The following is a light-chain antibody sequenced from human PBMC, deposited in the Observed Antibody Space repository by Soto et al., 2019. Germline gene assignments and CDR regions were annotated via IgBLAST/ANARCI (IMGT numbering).Light chain of an antibody. CDR2: DGS. CDR1: QSVRSSY. J-gene: IGKJ4*01. V-gene: IGKV3D-20*01. Sequence: NVLTQSPATLSLSPEERDTHSRGASQSVRSSYVAWYQQKAGLAPRLLIYDGSSRASGIPDRFSGSGSGTDFTLTIGRLEPEDFALYYCQQYDNSAPLSFGGGNKV. CDR3: QQYDNSAPLS.